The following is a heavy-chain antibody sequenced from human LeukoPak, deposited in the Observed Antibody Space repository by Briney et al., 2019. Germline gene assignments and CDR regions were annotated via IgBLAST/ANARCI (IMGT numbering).Heavy chain of an antibody. CDR2: INHSGST. V-gene: IGHV4-34*01. D-gene: IGHD1-26*01. Sequence: SETLSLTCAVYGGSFSGYYWSWIRQPPGKGLEWIGEINHSGSTNYNPSLKSRVTISVDTSKNQFSLKLSSVTAADTAVYYCARDWATRIYYYGMDVWGQGTTVTVSS. CDR3: ARDWATRIYYYGMDV. J-gene: IGHJ6*02. CDR1: GGSFSGYY.